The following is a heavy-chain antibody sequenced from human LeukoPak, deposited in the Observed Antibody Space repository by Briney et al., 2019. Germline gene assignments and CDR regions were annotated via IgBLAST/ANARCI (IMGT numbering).Heavy chain of an antibody. CDR3: ARDRHHTLLWFGELLDGFDP. D-gene: IGHD3-10*01. CDR1: GFTFSSYA. Sequence: PGRSLRLSCAASGFTFSSYAMHWVRQAPGKGLEWVAVISYDGSNKYHADSVKGRFTISRDNSKNTLYLQMNSLRAEDTAVYYCARDRHHTLLWFGELLDGFDPWGQGTLVTVSS. V-gene: IGHV3-30-3*01. CDR2: ISYDGSNK. J-gene: IGHJ5*02.